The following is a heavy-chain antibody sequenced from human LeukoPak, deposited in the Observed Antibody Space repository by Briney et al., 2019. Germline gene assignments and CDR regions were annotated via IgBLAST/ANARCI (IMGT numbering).Heavy chain of an antibody. CDR2: IIPIFGTA. D-gene: IGHD3-16*02. CDR3: ARVGVPESSFGLRLGELSTHDY. J-gene: IGHJ4*02. CDR1: GGTFSSYA. V-gene: IGHV1-69*13. Sequence: ASVKVSCKASGGTFSSYAISWVRQAPGQGLEWMGGIIPIFGTANYAQKFQGRVTITADESTSTAYMELSSLRSEDTAVYYCARVGVPESSFGLRLGELSTHDYWGQGTLVTVSS.